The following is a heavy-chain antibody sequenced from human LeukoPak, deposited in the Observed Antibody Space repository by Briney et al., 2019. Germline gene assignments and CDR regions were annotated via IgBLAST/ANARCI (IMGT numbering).Heavy chain of an antibody. CDR2: ISYDGSNK. Sequence: GGSLRLSCAASGFTFSSYAMHWVRQAPGKGLEWVADISYDGSNKYYADSVKGRFTISRDNSKNTLYLQMNSLRAEDTAVYYCARDGEDIVVVVAAEAYFDYWGQGTLVTVSS. D-gene: IGHD2-15*01. CDR1: GFTFSSYA. J-gene: IGHJ4*02. V-gene: IGHV3-30*04. CDR3: ARDGEDIVVVVAAEAYFDY.